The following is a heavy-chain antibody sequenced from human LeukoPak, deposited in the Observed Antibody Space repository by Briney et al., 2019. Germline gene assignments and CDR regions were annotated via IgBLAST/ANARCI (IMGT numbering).Heavy chain of an antibody. V-gene: IGHV3-21*01. CDR2: ISSSSSYI. J-gene: IGHJ6*02. D-gene: IGHD4-17*01. CDR1: GFTFSSYS. CDR3: ARDPTVTPGYGMDV. Sequence: PGGSLRLSCAASGFTFSSYSMNWVRQAPGKGLEWVSSISSSSSYIYYADSVKGRFTISRDNAKNSLYLQMNSLRAEDTAVYYCARDPTVTPGYGMDVWGQGTTVTVFS.